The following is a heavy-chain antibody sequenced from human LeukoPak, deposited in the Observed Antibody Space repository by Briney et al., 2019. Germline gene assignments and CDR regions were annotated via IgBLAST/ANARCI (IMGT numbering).Heavy chain of an antibody. Sequence: SVKISCKASGGTCSSYAISWVRQAPGQGLEWMGGIIPIFGTANYAQKFQGRVTITADESTSTAYMELSSLRSEDTAVYYCAMSYYDILTGSWGQGTLVTVSS. V-gene: IGHV1-69*13. CDR1: GGTCSSYA. CDR3: AMSYYDILTGS. D-gene: IGHD3-9*01. J-gene: IGHJ5*02. CDR2: IIPIFGTA.